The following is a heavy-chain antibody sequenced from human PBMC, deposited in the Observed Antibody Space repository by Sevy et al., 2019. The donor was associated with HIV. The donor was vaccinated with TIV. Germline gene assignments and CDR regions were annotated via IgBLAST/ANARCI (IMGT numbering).Heavy chain of an antibody. CDR1: GYTFTDYY. V-gene: IGHV1-2*02. CDR3: ARLTTMPTSDLYGMDV. D-gene: IGHD1-1*01. J-gene: IGHJ6*02. CDR2: INPNDGVT. Sequence: ASVKVSCKASGYTFTDYYIHWVRQAPGQGLEWMAWINPNDGVTNCAQRFQGGVTVTRDTSISTAYMELRRLRSDDTAIYYCARLTTMPTSDLYGMDVWVQGTTVTVSS.